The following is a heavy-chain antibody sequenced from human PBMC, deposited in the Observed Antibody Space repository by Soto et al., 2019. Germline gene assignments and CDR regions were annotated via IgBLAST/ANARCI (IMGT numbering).Heavy chain of an antibody. CDR2: ISGSGGST. CDR1: GFTFSSYA. J-gene: IGHJ4*02. CDR3: AKDRSVDIVATVFDY. V-gene: IGHV3-23*01. Sequence: GGSLRLSCAASGFTFSSYAMSWVRQAPGKGLEWVSAISGSGGSTYYADSVKGRFTISRDNSKNTLYLQMNSLRAEDTAVYYCAKDRSVDIVATVFDYWGQGTLVTVSS. D-gene: IGHD5-12*01.